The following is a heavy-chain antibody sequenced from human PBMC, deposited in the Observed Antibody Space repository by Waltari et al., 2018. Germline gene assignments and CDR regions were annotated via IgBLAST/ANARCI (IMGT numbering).Heavy chain of an antibody. CDR2: ISDSGVIT. CDR1: GFDFITDA. Sequence: EVHLLESGGGLAQPGGSLRLSCLGSGFDFITDALSWVLQGPGKGLEWVSGISDSGVITKYADSVKGRLTVSRDNSKNSVFLQLNSLRAEDTAIYYCARHLYSIDYLELGNWGQGTLVTVSS. V-gene: IGHV3-23*01. D-gene: IGHD3-22*01. CDR3: ARHLYSIDYLELGN. J-gene: IGHJ4*02.